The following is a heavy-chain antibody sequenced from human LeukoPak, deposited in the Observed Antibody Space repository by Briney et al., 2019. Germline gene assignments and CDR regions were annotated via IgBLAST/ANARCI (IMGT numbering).Heavy chain of an antibody. CDR2: AGWAGGTT. Sequence: GGSLRLSCATSGFNFDRYTIHWVRQAPGKGLEWVSLAGWAGGTTFYSDSVRGRFTISRDSGRKSVYLQVNSLTTDDTAFYFCAKELDTMFFDYWGQGALVTVSS. CDR1: GFNFDRYT. V-gene: IGHV3-43*01. CDR3: AKELDTMFFDY. D-gene: IGHD3-10*02. J-gene: IGHJ4*02.